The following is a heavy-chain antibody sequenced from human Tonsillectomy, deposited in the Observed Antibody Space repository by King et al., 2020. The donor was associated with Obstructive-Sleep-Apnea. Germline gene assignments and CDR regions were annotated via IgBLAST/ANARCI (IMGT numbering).Heavy chain of an antibody. Sequence: VQLVESGGGLVQPGGSLRLSCVASGFIFSGHYMSWVRQAPGKGLEWVAKIKPDGSDKSYVDSVEGRFTIARDNAQNSLFLQMNSLRGEDTAKFYCAKEEWYRFDFWGQGTLVTVSS. J-gene: IGHJ4*02. CDR1: GFIFSGHY. D-gene: IGHD3-3*01. V-gene: IGHV3-7*01. CDR2: IKPDGSDK. CDR3: AKEEWYRFDF.